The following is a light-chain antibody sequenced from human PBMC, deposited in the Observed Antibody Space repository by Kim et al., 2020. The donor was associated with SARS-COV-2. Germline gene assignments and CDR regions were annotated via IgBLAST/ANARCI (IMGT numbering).Light chain of an antibody. J-gene: IGKJ4*01. CDR1: QSVSSN. Sequence: EIVMTQSPATLSVSPGERVTLSCRASQSVSSNLVWYQQKPGQAPRLLIYGASTRATGIPARFSGSGSGTELTLTISSLQSEDFAVYYCQQYNNWLTFGGGTKVDIK. V-gene: IGKV3-15*01. CDR3: QQYNNWLT. CDR2: GAS.